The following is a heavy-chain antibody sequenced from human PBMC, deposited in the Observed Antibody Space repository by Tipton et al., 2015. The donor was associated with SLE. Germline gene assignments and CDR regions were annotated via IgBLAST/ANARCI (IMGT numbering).Heavy chain of an antibody. CDR2: IYYSGST. J-gene: IGHJ1*01. V-gene: IGHV4-59*01. D-gene: IGHD6-13*01. CDR3: AREAPGIAAAGRGYFQH. Sequence: TLSLTCTVSGGSISSYYWSWIRRPPGKGLEWIGYIYYSGSTNYNPSLKSRVTISVDTSKNQFSLKLSSVTAADTAVYYCAREAPGIAAAGRGYFQHWGQGTLVTVSS. CDR1: GGSISSYY.